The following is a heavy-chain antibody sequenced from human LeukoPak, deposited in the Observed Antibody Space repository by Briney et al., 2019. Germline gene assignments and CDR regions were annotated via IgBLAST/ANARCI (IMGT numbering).Heavy chain of an antibody. CDR1: GFTFSGYG. Sequence: GGSLRLSCAASGFTFSGYGMHWVRQAPGKGLEWVAVISYDGSNKYYADSVKGRFTISRDNSKNTLYLQMNSLRAEDTAVYYCASQPGFGELGYFDYWGQGTLVTVSS. J-gene: IGHJ4*02. CDR3: ASQPGFGELGYFDY. V-gene: IGHV3-30*03. CDR2: ISYDGSNK. D-gene: IGHD3-10*01.